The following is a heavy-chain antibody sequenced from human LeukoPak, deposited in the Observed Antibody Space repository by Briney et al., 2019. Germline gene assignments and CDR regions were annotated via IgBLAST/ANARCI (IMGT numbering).Heavy chain of an antibody. Sequence: PGGSLRLSCAASGFTFSSYAMSWVRQAPGKRLEWVSAISGSGGSTYYADSVKGRFTISRDNSKNTLYLQMNSLRAEDTAVYYCAKDRYSGSYSISWFDPWGQGTLVTVSS. V-gene: IGHV3-23*01. D-gene: IGHD1-26*01. CDR1: GFTFSSYA. J-gene: IGHJ5*02. CDR3: AKDRYSGSYSISWFDP. CDR2: ISGSGGST.